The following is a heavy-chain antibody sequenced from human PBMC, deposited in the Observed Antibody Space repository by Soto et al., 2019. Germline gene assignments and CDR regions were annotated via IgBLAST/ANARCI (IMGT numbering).Heavy chain of an antibody. CDR1: GGSISSSSYF. Sequence: SETLSLTCTVSGGSISSSSYFWGWIRQPPGKGLEWIGSIYYSGSTYYNPSLKSRVTVSVDTSKNQFSLKLSSVTAADTAVYYCARSGYSYGPNPLLYWGQGTLVTVSS. D-gene: IGHD5-18*01. V-gene: IGHV4-39*07. CDR2: IYYSGST. CDR3: ARSGYSYGPNPLLY. J-gene: IGHJ4*02.